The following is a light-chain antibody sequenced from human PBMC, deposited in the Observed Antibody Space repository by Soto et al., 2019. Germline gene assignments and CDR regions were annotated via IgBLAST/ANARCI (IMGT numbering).Light chain of an antibody. CDR3: CSYAGSYTL. V-gene: IGLV2-11*01. CDR2: DVS. Sequence: QSALTQPRSVSGSPGQSVTISCTGTSSDVGGYNFVSWYQQHPGKAPKLIIYDVSQRPSGVPDRFSASKSGNTASLTISGLQAEDEADYYCCSYAGSYTLFGGGTKVTVL. CDR1: SSDVGGYNF. J-gene: IGLJ2*01.